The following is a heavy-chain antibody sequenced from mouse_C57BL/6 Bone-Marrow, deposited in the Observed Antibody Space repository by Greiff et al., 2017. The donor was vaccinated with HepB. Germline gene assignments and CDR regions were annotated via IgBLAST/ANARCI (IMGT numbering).Heavy chain of an antibody. CDR1: GFTFSSYA. CDR2: ISDGGSYT. CDR3: ARAPYGAMDY. Sequence: DVMLVESGGALVKPGGSLKLSCAASGFTFSSYAMSWVRQTPEKRLEWVATISDGGSYTYYPDNVKGRFTISRDNAKNNLYLQMSHLKSEDTAMYYCARAPYGAMDYWGQGTSVTVSS. V-gene: IGHV5-4*03. J-gene: IGHJ4*01. D-gene: IGHD1-1*02.